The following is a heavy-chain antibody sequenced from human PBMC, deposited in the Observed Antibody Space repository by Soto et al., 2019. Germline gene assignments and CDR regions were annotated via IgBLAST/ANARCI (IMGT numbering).Heavy chain of an antibody. Sequence: SGPTLVNPTQTLTLTCTFSGFSLSTSGMRVSWIRQPPGKALEWLARIDWDDDKFYSTSLKTRLTISKDTSKNQVVLTMTNMDPVDTATYYCARTPLYYDSSGYPKCAYYYGMDVWGQGTTVTVSS. CDR2: IDWDDDK. J-gene: IGHJ6*02. V-gene: IGHV2-70*04. CDR1: GFSLSTSGMR. D-gene: IGHD3-22*01. CDR3: ARTPLYYDSSGYPKCAYYYGMDV.